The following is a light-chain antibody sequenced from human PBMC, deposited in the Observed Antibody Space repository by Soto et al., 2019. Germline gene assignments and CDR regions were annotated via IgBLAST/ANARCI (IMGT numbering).Light chain of an antibody. V-gene: IGLV3-21*04. Sequence: SYELTQPPSVSVAPGKTARITCGGNNIGSKSVHWYQQKPGQAPVLVIYYDSDRPSGIPERFSGSNSGNTATLTISRVEAGDEADYYCQVWDSSSDPSFGTGTKLTVL. CDR3: QVWDSSSDPS. CDR1: NIGSKS. J-gene: IGLJ1*01. CDR2: YDS.